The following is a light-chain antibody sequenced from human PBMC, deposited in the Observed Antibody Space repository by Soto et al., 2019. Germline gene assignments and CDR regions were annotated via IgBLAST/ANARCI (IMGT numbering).Light chain of an antibody. CDR2: DDN. Sequence: QAVRTQAPWVSAAPGQKGTISCSGSISNIGGNSVSWYQQLPGTAPKLLIYDDNKRPSGIPDRFSGSKSGTSATLGITGFQTGDEADYYCGSWDSSLSAYVFGAGTKVTVL. V-gene: IGLV1-51*01. CDR1: ISNIGGNS. J-gene: IGLJ1*01. CDR3: GSWDSSLSAYV.